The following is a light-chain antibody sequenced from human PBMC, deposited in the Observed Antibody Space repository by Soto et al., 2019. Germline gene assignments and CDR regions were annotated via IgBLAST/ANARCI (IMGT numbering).Light chain of an antibody. CDR1: QDINIY. Sequence: DIQMTQSPSSLSASVGDRVTITCQASQDINIYLNWYQQKPGKAPKLLIYDASNLETGVPSRFSGSGSGTEFTFTIISLQPEDIATYFCQQYLNLLTFGGGTKVEIK. J-gene: IGKJ4*01. V-gene: IGKV1-33*01. CDR3: QQYLNLLT. CDR2: DAS.